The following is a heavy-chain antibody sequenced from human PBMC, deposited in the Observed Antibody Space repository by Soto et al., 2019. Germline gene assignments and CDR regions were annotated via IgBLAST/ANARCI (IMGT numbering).Heavy chain of an antibody. V-gene: IGHV4-59*01. J-gene: IGHJ6*03. D-gene: IGHD1-26*01. CDR2: IYYSGST. CDR1: GGSISSYY. Sequence: PSETLSLTCTVSGGSISSYYWSWIRQPPGKGLEWIGYIYYSGSTDYNPSLKSRVTISVDTSNNHFSLKLSSVTAADTAVYYCARVSGIAAIAGNYYMDVWGKGTTVTVSS. CDR3: ARVSGIAAIAGNYYMDV.